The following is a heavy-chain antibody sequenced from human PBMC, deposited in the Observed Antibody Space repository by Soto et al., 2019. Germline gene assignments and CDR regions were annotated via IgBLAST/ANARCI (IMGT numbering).Heavy chain of an antibody. V-gene: IGHV4-34*01. CDR2: INHSGST. CDR3: ASIRKNYTLWSGYYLGYFDY. Sequence: LSLTCAVYGGAFSGYYWSWIRQPPGKGLEWIGEINHSGSTNYNPSLKSRVTISVDTSKNQFSLKLSSVTAADTAVYYCASIRKNYTLWSGYYLGYFDYWGQG. CDR1: GGAFSGYY. J-gene: IGHJ4*02. D-gene: IGHD3-3*01.